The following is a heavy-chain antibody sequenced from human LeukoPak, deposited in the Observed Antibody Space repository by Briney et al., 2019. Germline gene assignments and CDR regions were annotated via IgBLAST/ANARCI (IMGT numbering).Heavy chain of an antibody. Sequence: GGSLRLSCAASDFTFSNYAMNWVRQAPGKGLEWVSGISGGGGSTYYADSVKGRFTISRDNSKNTLYLQVDSLRAEDTALYYCAKGSGINHYHWIDPWGQGTLVTVSS. CDR2: ISGGGGST. CDR1: DFTFSNYA. D-gene: IGHD1-14*01. V-gene: IGHV3-23*01. J-gene: IGHJ5*02. CDR3: AKGSGINHYHWIDP.